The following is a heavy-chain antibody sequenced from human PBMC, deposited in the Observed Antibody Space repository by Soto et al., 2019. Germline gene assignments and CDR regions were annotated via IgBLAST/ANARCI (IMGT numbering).Heavy chain of an antibody. CDR2: ISYDGSNK. CDR1: GFTFSSYG. Sequence: GGSLRLSCAASGFTFSSYGMHWVRQAPGKGLEWVAVISYDGSNKYYADSVKGRFTISRDNSKNTLYLQMNSLRAEDTAVYYCAKDRASAGTGDLDYWGQGTLVTVSS. V-gene: IGHV3-30*18. D-gene: IGHD7-27*01. J-gene: IGHJ4*02. CDR3: AKDRASAGTGDLDY.